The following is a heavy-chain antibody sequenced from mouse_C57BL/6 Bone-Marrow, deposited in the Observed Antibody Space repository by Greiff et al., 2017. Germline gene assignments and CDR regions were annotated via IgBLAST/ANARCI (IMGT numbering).Heavy chain of an antibody. CDR1: GFNIKDDY. J-gene: IGHJ2*01. V-gene: IGHV14-4*01. Sequence: VQLQQSGAELVRPGASVKLSCTASGFNIKDDYMHWVKQRPEQGLEWIGWIDPENGDTEYAPKFQGKATITADTSSNTAYLQLSSLTSEDTAVYYCTVDLWAHKYYFDYWGQGTTLTVSS. CDR2: IDPENGDT. D-gene: IGHD6-1*01. CDR3: TVDLWAHKYYFDY.